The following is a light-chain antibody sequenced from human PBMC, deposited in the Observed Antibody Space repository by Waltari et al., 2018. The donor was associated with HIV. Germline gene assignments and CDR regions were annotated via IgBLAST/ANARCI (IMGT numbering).Light chain of an antibody. CDR3: QAWDSSTVL. Sequence: SYELTQPPSVSVSPGQTASITCSGDTLGDTYACWYQQRPGQSPVLFIYQDNKRPLGIPERFSGSKSGNTATLTISGTQPMDEADYFCQAWDSSTVLFGGGTKLTVL. CDR1: TLGDTY. J-gene: IGLJ2*01. V-gene: IGLV3-1*01. CDR2: QDN.